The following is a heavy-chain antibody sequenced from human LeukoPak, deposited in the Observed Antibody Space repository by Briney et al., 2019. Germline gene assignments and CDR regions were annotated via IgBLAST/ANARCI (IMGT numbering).Heavy chain of an antibody. CDR3: AKAGTWAVADRYYYMDV. V-gene: IGHV3-23*01. D-gene: IGHD6-19*01. CDR1: GFTFSSYA. CDR2: ISGSGGST. J-gene: IGHJ6*03. Sequence: GGSLRLSCAASGFTFSSYAMHWVRQAPGKGLEWVSAISGSGGSTYYADSVKGRFTISRDNSKNTLYLQMNSLRAEDTAVYYCAKAGTWAVADRYYYMDVWGKGTTVTVSS.